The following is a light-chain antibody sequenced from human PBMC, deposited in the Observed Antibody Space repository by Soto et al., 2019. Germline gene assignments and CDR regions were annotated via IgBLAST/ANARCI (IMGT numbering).Light chain of an antibody. Sequence: EILMTQSPATLSVSPGPRSPLSCRASESVTSSLAWYQQKPGQPPRLLIYAASTRATDVPARFSGGGSGTEFTLTITGLQSEDFAVYYCQQYNIWPLWTFGQGTKVDIK. J-gene: IGKJ1*01. CDR2: AAS. CDR1: ESVTSS. V-gene: IGKV3-15*01. CDR3: QQYNIWPLWT.